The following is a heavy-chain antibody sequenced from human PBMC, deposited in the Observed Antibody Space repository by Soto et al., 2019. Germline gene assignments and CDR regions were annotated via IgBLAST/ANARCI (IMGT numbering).Heavy chain of an antibody. CDR2: ISGSGGST. CDR3: AISGYEELQAGWFDP. V-gene: IGHV3-23*01. J-gene: IGHJ5*02. CDR1: GFTFSSYA. Sequence: EVQLLESGGGLVQPGGSLRLSCAASGFTFSSYAMSWVRQAPGKGLEWVSAISGSGGSTYYADSVKGRFTISRDNSTNTLYLQMNSLRAEDTAVYYCAISGYEELQAGWFDPWGQGTLVTVSS. D-gene: IGHD3-10*01.